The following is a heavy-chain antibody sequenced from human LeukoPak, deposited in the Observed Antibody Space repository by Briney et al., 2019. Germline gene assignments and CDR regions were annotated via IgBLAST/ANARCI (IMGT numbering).Heavy chain of an antibody. V-gene: IGHV3-30-3*01. D-gene: IGHD3-22*01. CDR3: ARGGRGYYYWSGVFDM. J-gene: IGHJ3*02. Sequence: PGRSLRLSCAASGIPFSSYAMHWVRQAPGKGLEWVALISPDGGNKYYADSVKGRFTISRDNSKNTLYLQMNSLRAEDPAVHYCARGGRGYYYWSGVFDMWGQGTMVTVSS. CDR1: GIPFSSYA. CDR2: ISPDGGNK.